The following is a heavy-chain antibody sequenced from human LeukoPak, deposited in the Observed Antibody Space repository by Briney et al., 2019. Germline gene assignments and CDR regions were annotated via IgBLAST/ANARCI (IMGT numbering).Heavy chain of an antibody. J-gene: IGHJ4*02. CDR2: IYYSGST. V-gene: IGHV4-59*08. Sequence: SETLSLTCTVSGGSISSYYWSWIRQPPGKGLEWIGYIYYSGSTNYNPSLKSRVTISVDTSKNQFSLKLSSVTAADTAVYYCASTNPIAALALVDYWGQGTLVTVSS. CDR1: GGSISSYY. D-gene: IGHD6-13*01. CDR3: ASTNPIAALALVDY.